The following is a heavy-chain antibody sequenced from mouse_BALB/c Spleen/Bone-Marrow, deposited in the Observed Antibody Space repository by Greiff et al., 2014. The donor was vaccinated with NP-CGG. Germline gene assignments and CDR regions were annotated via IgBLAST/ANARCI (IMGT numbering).Heavy chain of an antibody. CDR3: ARDNWDWYFDV. J-gene: IGHJ1*01. D-gene: IGHD4-1*01. V-gene: IGHV7-3*02. CDR1: GFTSTDYY. Sequence: EVKLMESGGGLVQPGGSLRLSCATSGFTSTDYYMSWVRQPPGKALEWLGFIRNKANGYTTEYSASVKGRFTISRDNSQSILYLQMNTLRAEDSATYYCARDNWDWYFDVWGAGTTVTVSS. CDR2: IRNKANGYTT.